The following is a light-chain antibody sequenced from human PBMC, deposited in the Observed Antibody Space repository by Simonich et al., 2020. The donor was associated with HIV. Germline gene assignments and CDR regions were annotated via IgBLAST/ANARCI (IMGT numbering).Light chain of an antibody. V-gene: IGKV3-15*01. Sequence: EVVMTQSPAPLSVSPGERATLSCRACQSVSSNLAWYPQKPGQAPRLLSYGASTRATDNPARCRGSGSGTEVTRIISSMQSEDFAVYYCQQYNDWPTFGQGTKVEI. CDR1: QSVSSN. CDR3: QQYNDWPT. J-gene: IGKJ1*01. CDR2: GAS.